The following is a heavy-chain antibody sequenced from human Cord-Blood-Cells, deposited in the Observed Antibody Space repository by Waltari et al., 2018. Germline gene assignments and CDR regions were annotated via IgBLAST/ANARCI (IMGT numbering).Heavy chain of an antibody. V-gene: IGHV1-3*01. Sequence: QVQLVQSGAEVKKPGASVKVSCKASGYTFTSYAMHWVRQAPGQRLEWMGWINAGNSNTKYSQKFQGRDTITRDTSASTAYMELSSLRSEDTAVYYCARKPPEGDRGAFDIWGQGTMVTVSS. J-gene: IGHJ3*02. D-gene: IGHD2-15*01. CDR2: INAGNSNT. CDR1: GYTFTSYA. CDR3: ARKPPEGDRGAFDI.